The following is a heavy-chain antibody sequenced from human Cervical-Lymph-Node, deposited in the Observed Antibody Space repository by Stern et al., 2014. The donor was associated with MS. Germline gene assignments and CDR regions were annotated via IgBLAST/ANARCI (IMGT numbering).Heavy chain of an antibody. CDR3: ALSSETSDRSYSLGYDL. Sequence: QVQLGQSGAEVKKPGSSVKVSCKASGGTFSNVASSWVRQAPGQGLAWVGGIFPCFGTPTYAQEFRGRVTITADVSTSTVYMELSSLRSDDTAVYYCALSSETSDRSYSLGYDLWGQGTLVTVSS. J-gene: IGHJ5*02. V-gene: IGHV1-69*01. CDR2: IFPCFGTP. D-gene: IGHD1-14*01. CDR1: GGTFSNVA.